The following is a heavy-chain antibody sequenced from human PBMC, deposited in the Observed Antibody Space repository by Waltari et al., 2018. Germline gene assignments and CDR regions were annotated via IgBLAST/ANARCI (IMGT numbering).Heavy chain of an antibody. CDR2: IYYSGST. Sequence: QVQLQESGPGLVKTSQTLSLTCTVSGGSISSGGYYWSWIRQHPGKGLEWIGYIYYSGSTYYNPSLKSXVXISVDTSXNQFSLKLSSVTAADTXXYYCARSDSSGYLILGAFDIWGQGTMVTVSS. CDR1: GGSISSGGYY. D-gene: IGHD3-22*01. CDR3: ARSDSSGYLILGAFDI. V-gene: IGHV4-31*01. J-gene: IGHJ3*02.